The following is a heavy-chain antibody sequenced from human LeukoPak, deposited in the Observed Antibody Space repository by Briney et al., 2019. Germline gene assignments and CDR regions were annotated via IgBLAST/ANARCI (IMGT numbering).Heavy chain of an antibody. D-gene: IGHD3-10*01. J-gene: IGHJ6*03. CDR3: ARVPLWFGSYYYMDV. CDR1: GYTFTNYG. CDR2: MNPNSGNT. Sequence: ASVKVSCKASGYTFTNYGISWVRQATGQGLEWMGWMNPNSGNTGYAQKFQGRVTITRNTSISTAYMELSSLRSEDTAVYYCARVPLWFGSYYYMDVWGKGTTVTVSS. V-gene: IGHV1-8*03.